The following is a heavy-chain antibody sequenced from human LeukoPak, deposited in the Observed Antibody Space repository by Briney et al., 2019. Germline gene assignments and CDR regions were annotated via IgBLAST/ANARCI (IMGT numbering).Heavy chain of an antibody. CDR1: GFIFSTHG. CDR3: ASRHCSGGDCYFAGADPFDH. J-gene: IGHJ4*02. D-gene: IGHD2-21*01. Sequence: GGSLRLSCVVSGFIFSTHGMHWVRQVPGKGLEWVAVISSDGNNKYYADSVKGRFTISRDTSKNTLYLQMNNLRVEDTAVYYCASRHCSGGDCYFAGADPFDHWGQGTLVTVSS. CDR2: ISSDGNNK. V-gene: IGHV3-30*03.